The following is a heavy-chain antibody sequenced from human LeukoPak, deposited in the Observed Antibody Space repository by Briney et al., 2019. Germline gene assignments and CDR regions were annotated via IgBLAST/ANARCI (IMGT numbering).Heavy chain of an antibody. Sequence: ASVKVSCKASGYTFTGYDMHWVRQAPGQGLEWMGWINPNSGGTNYAQKFQGRVTMTRDTSISTAYMELSRLRSDDTAVYYCARDVWFGDVPAGNTNLFDYWGQGTLVTVSS. CDR2: INPNSGGT. D-gene: IGHD3-10*01. CDR3: ARDVWFGDVPAGNTNLFDY. CDR1: GYTFTGYD. J-gene: IGHJ4*02. V-gene: IGHV1-2*02.